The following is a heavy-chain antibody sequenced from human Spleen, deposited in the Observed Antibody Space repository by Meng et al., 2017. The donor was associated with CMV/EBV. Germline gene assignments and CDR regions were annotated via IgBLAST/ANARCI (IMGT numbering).Heavy chain of an antibody. V-gene: IGHV3-11*01. CDR2: ISSSGRTI. D-gene: IGHD6-6*01. CDR3: ARDDNWLEYSSSFSY. CDR1: GFPFIDCY. Sequence: SGFPFIDCYMTWIRQAPGKGLEWVSFISSSGRTIYHADSVKGRFTISRDNAKNSLYLQMNSLRAEDTAVYYCARDDNWLEYSSSFSYWGQGTLVTVSS. J-gene: IGHJ4*02.